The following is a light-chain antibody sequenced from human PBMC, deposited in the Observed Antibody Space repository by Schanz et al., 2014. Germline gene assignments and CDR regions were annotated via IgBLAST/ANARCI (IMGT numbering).Light chain of an antibody. CDR3: QQYGSSPRT. Sequence: EIVLTQSPGTLSLSPGDWASLSCRASQSVSSSYLAWYQQKAGQAPRLLIYGASSRATGIPDRFSGSGSGTEFPLSLLFLFPLFWSLSYCQQYGSSPRTFGQGTRLEIK. CDR1: QSVSSSY. V-gene: IGKV3-20*01. J-gene: IGKJ5*01. CDR2: GAS.